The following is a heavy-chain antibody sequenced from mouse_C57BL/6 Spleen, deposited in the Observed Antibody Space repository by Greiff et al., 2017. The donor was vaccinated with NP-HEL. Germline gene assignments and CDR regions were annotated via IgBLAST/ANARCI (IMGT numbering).Heavy chain of an antibody. Sequence: EVQVVESEGGLVQPGSSMKLSCTASGFTFSDYYMAWVRQVPEKGLEWVANINYDGSSTYYLDSLKSRFIISRDNAKNNLYLQMSSLKSEDTATDYCARDPGGYDVGFDYWGQGTTLTVSS. J-gene: IGHJ2*01. V-gene: IGHV5-16*01. CDR1: GFTFSDYY. CDR3: ARDPGGYDVGFDY. D-gene: IGHD2-2*01. CDR2: INYDGSST.